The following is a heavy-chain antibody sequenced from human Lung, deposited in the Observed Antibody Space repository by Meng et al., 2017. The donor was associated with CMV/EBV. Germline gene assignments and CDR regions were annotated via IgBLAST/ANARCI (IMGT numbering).Heavy chain of an antibody. Sequence: ETSWLIFSRSGGDWVGQPPEKGVKYVSGIGSNGDTEDKGNTVKSRITITRDNSKNTIYLQMSRLKTEDVGIYYCASEDWENLSLDFWGQGTLVTVSS. CDR2: IGSNGDTE. V-gene: IGHV3-64*01. J-gene: IGHJ4*02. CDR3: ASEDWENLSLDF. CDR1: WLIFSRSG. D-gene: IGHD1-26*01.